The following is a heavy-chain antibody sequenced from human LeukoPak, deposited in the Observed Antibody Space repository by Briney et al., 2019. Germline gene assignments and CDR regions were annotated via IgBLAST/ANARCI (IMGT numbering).Heavy chain of an antibody. CDR3: ASQGSGYDYDDAFDI. CDR1: GYTFTSYD. D-gene: IGHD5-12*01. V-gene: IGHV1-8*01. J-gene: IGHJ3*02. CDR2: MNPNSGNT. Sequence: ASVKVSCKASGYTFTSYDINWVRQATGQGLEWMGWMNPNSGNTGYAQKFQGRVTMTRNTSISTAYMELSSLRSEDTAVYCCASQGSGYDYDDAFDIWGQGTMVTVSS.